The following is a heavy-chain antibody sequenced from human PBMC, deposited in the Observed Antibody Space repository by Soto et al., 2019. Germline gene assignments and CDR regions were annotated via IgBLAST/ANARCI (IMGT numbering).Heavy chain of an antibody. CDR3: ASHSRYYDSSGYYYWFDP. Sequence: ASVKVSCKASGYTFTSYGISWVRQAPGQGLEWMGWISAYNGNTNYAQKLQGRVTMTTDTSTSTAYMELRSLRSDDTAVFYCASHSRYYDSSGYYYWFDPWGQGTLVTAPQ. J-gene: IGHJ5*02. V-gene: IGHV1-18*01. CDR1: GYTFTSYG. CDR2: ISAYNGNT. D-gene: IGHD3-22*01.